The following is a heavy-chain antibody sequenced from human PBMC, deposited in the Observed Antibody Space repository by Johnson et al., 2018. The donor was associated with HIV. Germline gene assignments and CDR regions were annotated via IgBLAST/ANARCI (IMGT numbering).Heavy chain of an antibody. CDR3: AREEGTDILTRGDAFDI. Sequence: QVQLVESGGGLVQPGGSLRLSCAASGFTFSSYAMSWVRQAPGKGLEWVAVISYDGSNKYYADSVKGRFTISRDNSKNTLYLQMNSLRAEDTAVYYCAREEGTDILTRGDAFDIWGQGTMVTVSS. D-gene: IGHD3-9*01. J-gene: IGHJ3*02. CDR2: ISYDGSNK. V-gene: IGHV3-30*04. CDR1: GFTFSSYA.